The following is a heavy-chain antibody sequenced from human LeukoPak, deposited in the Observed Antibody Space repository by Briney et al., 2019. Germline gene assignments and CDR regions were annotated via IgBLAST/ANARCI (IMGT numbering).Heavy chain of an antibody. Sequence: PGGSLRLSCAASGFTFSSYWMHWVRQAPGKGLEWVANIKKDGSEKHYVDSVKGRFTISRDNAKNSLYLQMSSLRAEDTAVFYCARYYYGSGTSFDPWGQGTLVTVSS. CDR3: ARYYYGSGTSFDP. J-gene: IGHJ5*02. V-gene: IGHV3-7*01. CDR2: IKKDGSEK. CDR1: GFTFSSYW. D-gene: IGHD3-10*01.